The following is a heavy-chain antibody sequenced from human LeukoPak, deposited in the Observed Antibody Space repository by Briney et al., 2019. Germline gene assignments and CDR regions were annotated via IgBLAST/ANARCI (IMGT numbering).Heavy chain of an antibody. CDR1: GGSLSSGGYY. CDR3: ARVPNSKYGAYWYFDL. V-gene: IGHV4-31*03. Sequence: PSETLSLTCTVSGGSLSSGGYYWSWIRQHPGKGLEWIGYIYYSGSTYYNPSLKSRVTISVDTSKNQFSLKLSSVTAADTAVYYCARVPNSKYGAYWYFDLWGRGTLVTVSS. CDR2: IYYSGST. D-gene: IGHD4-17*01. J-gene: IGHJ2*01.